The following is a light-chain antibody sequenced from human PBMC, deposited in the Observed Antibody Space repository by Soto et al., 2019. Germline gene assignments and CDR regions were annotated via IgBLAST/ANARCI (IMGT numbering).Light chain of an antibody. CDR3: QQYNNWPGT. J-gene: IGKJ1*01. Sequence: DIQMTQSPSTLSASVGDTVTITCRASESIDNWLAWYQQKPGKAPKLLIFAASTLVRGVPSRFSGRGSGTEFTLTISSLQSEDFAVYYCQQYNNWPGTFGQGTKVDI. CDR1: ESIDNW. V-gene: IGKV1-5*01. CDR2: AAS.